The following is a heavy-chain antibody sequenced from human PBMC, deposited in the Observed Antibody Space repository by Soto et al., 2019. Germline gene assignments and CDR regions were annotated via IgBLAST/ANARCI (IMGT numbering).Heavy chain of an antibody. CDR1: GGSFSGYY. V-gene: IGHV4-34*01. D-gene: IGHD2-15*01. J-gene: IGHJ3*01. CDR2: INHSGST. CDR3: ASEGLLGYCSGGSCYP. Sequence: SETLSLTCAVYGGSFSGYYWSWIRQPPGKGLEWIGEINHSGSTNYNPSLKSRVTISVDTSKNQFSLKLSSVTAADTAVYYCASEGLLGYCSGGSCYPWGQGTMVTVSS.